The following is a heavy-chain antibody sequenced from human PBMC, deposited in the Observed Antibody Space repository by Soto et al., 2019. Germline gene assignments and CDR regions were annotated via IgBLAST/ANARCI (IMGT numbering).Heavy chain of an antibody. D-gene: IGHD3-3*01. J-gene: IGHJ4*02. CDR3: AHSDLEWLEAFHY. CDR1: GFSLSSTGVG. Sequence: QITLQESGPMLVKPSQTLTLTCTFSGFSLSSTGVGVGWFRQPPGKALEWLAIIYWDDEKRYSPSLRSRLTITKDTSNDQVVLTVTNMDPLDTARYYCAHSDLEWLEAFHYWGQGALVTVSS. V-gene: IGHV2-5*02. CDR2: IYWDDEK.